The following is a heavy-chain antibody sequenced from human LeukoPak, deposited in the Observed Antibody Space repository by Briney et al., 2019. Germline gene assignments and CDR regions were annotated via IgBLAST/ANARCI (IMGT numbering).Heavy chain of an antibody. CDR3: ARHPYWYDSSGYPLDY. Sequence: SETLSLTCTVSGGSISSSSYYWGWIPPPPGTGLEGIGSNYYSGRTYYNPTLRSRNSISVATYQNPFTLKMSAVNAADTAVYFCARHPYWYDSSGYPLDYWGQGPVVTVSS. D-gene: IGHD3-22*01. CDR2: NYYSGRT. V-gene: IGHV4-39*01. J-gene: IGHJ4*02. CDR1: GGSISSSSYY.